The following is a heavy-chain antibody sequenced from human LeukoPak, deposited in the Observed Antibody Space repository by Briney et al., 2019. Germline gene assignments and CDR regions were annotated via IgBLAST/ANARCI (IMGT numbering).Heavy chain of an antibody. Sequence: SETLSLTCTVSGGSISSGYFWGWMRQPPGKGLEWIGSIYHSVTTHYNPSLKSRVTISLDTSKNQFSLKLSSVTAADTAVYYCARAYCVGDCSVLHIYFDNWGQGTLVTVSS. CDR1: GGSISSGYF. J-gene: IGHJ4*02. D-gene: IGHD2-21*02. CDR3: ARAYCVGDCSVLHIYFDN. V-gene: IGHV4-38-2*02. CDR2: IYHSVTT.